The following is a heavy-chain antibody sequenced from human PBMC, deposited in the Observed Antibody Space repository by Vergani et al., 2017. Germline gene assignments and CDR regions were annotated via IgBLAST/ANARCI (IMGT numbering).Heavy chain of an antibody. Sequence: EVQLVESGGGLVKPGGSLRLSCAASGFTFSSYSMNWVRQAPGKGLEWVSGINWNSDSIAYADSVKGRFTISRDNAKNSLYLQMNSLRAKDTALYYCVKDIAASGNYWYFDLWGRGTLVTVSS. CDR2: INWNSDSI. V-gene: IGHV3-9*01. D-gene: IGHD6-13*01. CDR1: GFTFSSYS. CDR3: VKDIAASGNYWYFDL. J-gene: IGHJ2*01.